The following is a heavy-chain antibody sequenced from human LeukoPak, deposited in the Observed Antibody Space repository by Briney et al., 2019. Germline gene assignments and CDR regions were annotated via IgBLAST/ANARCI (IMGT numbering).Heavy chain of an antibody. CDR1: GGTFNSYA. D-gene: IGHD3-10*01. V-gene: IGHV1-69*04. J-gene: IGHJ5*02. Sequence: SVKVSCKASGGTFNSYAISWVRQAPGQGLEWMGRIIPILGIANYAQKFQGRVTITADKSTSTAYMELSSLRSEDTAVYYCARDGIASSGSYLLPWGQGTLSPSPQ. CDR3: ARDGIASSGSYLLP. CDR2: IIPILGIA.